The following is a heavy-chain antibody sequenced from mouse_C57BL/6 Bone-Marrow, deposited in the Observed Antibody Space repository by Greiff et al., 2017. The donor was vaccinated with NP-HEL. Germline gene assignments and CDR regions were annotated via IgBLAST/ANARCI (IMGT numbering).Heavy chain of an antibody. CDR1: GFSLSTFGMG. CDR2: ICWDDDK. D-gene: IGHD1-1*01. Sequence: KQSGPGILQPSQTLSLTCSFPGFSLSTFGMGVGWIRQPSGKGLEWLAHICWDDDKYYNPALKSRLTISKDISTNQVFLKIANVDTADTATYYCARPWANDYGSSYGYCGQGTTLTVSS. CDR3: ARPWANDYGSSYGY. V-gene: IGHV8-8*01. J-gene: IGHJ2*01.